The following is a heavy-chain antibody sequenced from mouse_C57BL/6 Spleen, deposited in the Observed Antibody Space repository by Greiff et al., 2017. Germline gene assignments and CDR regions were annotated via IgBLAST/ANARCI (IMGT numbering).Heavy chain of an antibody. CDR2: INPSSGYT. J-gene: IGHJ2*01. D-gene: IGHD2-4*01. CDR1: GYTFTSYW. CDR3: ARSGRDYDVRPRYLDY. V-gene: IGHV1-7*01. Sequence: QVQLQQSGAELAKPGASVKLSCKASGYTFTSYWMHWVKQRPGQGLEWIGYINPSSGYTKYNQKFKDKATLTADKSSSTAYMQLGSLTYEDSAVYYCARSGRDYDVRPRYLDYWGQGTTLTVSS.